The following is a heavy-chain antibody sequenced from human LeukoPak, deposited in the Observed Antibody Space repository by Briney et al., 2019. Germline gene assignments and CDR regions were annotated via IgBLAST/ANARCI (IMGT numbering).Heavy chain of an antibody. CDR2: INHSGST. Sequence: SETLSLTCAVYGGSFSGYYWSWIRQPPGKGLEWIGEINHSGSTNYNPSLKSRVTISVDTSKNQFSLKLSPVTAADTAVYYCARGYSSSWYRPWGQGTLVTVSS. CDR3: ARGYSSSWYRP. D-gene: IGHD6-13*01. V-gene: IGHV4-34*01. CDR1: GGSFSGYY. J-gene: IGHJ5*02.